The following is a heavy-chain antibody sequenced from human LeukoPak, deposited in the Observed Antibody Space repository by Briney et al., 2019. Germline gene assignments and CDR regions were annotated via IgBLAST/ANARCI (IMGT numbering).Heavy chain of an antibody. CDR3: YIDY. CDR1: GFTFSNYA. D-gene: IGHD2-8*02. CDR2: ISASGTST. V-gene: IGHV3-23*01. Sequence: GGSLRLSCAGSGFTFSNYAMRGVRQAPGQGMQWLSAISASGTSTYYADAVKGRFTISRDNSRNTLYCAKPPPASETGGSHPGYIDYWGQGTLVTVS. J-gene: IGHJ4*02.